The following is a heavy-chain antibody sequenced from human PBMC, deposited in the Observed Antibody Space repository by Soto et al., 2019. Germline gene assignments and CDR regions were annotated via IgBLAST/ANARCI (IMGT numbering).Heavy chain of an antibody. CDR2: IKSKTDGGTT. J-gene: IGHJ6*02. CDR1: GFTFSNAR. CDR3: TTGNDFWSGYKAYYYYYGMDV. Sequence: GGSLRLSCAASGFTFSNARMNWVRQAPGKGLEWVGRIKSKTDGGTTDYAAPVKGRFTISRDDSKNTLYLQMNSLKTEDTAVYYCTTGNDFWSGYKAYYYYYGMDVWGQGTTVTAP. D-gene: IGHD3-3*01. V-gene: IGHV3-15*07.